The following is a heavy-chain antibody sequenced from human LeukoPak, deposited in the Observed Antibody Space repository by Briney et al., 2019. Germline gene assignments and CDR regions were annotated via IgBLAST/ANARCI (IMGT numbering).Heavy chain of an antibody. CDR1: GYSLTSYA. CDR3: ARGRLWFGELPDY. J-gene: IGHJ4*02. Sequence: ASVKVSCKASGYSLTSYAMNWVRQATGQGLEWMGWMNPNSGNTGYAQKFQGRVTMTRNTSISTAYMELSSLRSEDTAVYYCARGRLWFGELPDYWGQGTLVTVSS. D-gene: IGHD3-10*01. V-gene: IGHV1-8*01. CDR2: MNPNSGNT.